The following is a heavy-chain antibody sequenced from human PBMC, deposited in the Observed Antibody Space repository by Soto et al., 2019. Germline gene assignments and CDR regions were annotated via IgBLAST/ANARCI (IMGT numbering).Heavy chain of an antibody. D-gene: IGHD3-9*01. CDR1: GYTFTSYG. CDR3: ARDQKDYKVLRYFDWLFPPLFDY. V-gene: IGHV1-18*01. J-gene: IGHJ4*02. Sequence: GASVKVSCKASGYTFTSYGISWVRQAPGQGLEWMGWISAYNGNTNYAQKLQGRVTMTTDTSTSTAYMELRSLRSDDTAVYYCARDQKDYKVLRYFDWLFPPLFDYWGQGTLVTVSS. CDR2: ISAYNGNT.